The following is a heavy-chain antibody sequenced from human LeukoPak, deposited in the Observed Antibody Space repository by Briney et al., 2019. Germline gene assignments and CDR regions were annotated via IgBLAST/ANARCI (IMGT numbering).Heavy chain of an antibody. J-gene: IGHJ4*02. Sequence: GGSLRLSCAASGFTFSDFWMGWVRQAPGKGLEGVANINQDGSENYYVDSVKGRFTISRDNAKNSLYLQMNSLRAEDTAVYYCTKGRSNHYWGQGTLVTVST. CDR3: TKGRSNHY. D-gene: IGHD3-10*01. CDR2: INQDGSEN. V-gene: IGHV3-7*01. CDR1: GFTFSDFW.